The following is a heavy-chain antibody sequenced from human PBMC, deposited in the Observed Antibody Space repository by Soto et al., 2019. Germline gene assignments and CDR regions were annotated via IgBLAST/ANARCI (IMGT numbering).Heavy chain of an antibody. V-gene: IGHV4-39*01. J-gene: IGHJ4*02. CDR2: IYNTGSA. Sequence: SETLSLTCTVAGGYISSSSHYWAWIRQPPGKGLEWIGTIYNTGSAHYNPSLKSRVTISVDTSRNQFSLKLSSEAAADTAVYYCAGTFCSGGTCYGDSWGQGTLVTVSS. D-gene: IGHD2-15*01. CDR1: GGYISSSSHY. CDR3: AGTFCSGGTCYGDS.